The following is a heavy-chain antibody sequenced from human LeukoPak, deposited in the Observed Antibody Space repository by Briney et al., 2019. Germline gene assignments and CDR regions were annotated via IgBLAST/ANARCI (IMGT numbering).Heavy chain of an antibody. D-gene: IGHD3-10*01. V-gene: IGHV3-74*01. CDR1: GFTFSSYA. CDR3: AREGMVRGVPFDY. Sequence: SGGSLRLSCEVSGFTFSSYAMHWVRQAPGKGLVWVSRINSDGSSTSYADSVKGRFTISRDNAKNTLYLQMNSLRAEDTAVYYCAREGMVRGVPFDYWGQGTLVTVSS. J-gene: IGHJ4*02. CDR2: INSDGSST.